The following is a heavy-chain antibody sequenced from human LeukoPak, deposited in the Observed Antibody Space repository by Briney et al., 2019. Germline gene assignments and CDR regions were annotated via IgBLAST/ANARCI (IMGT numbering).Heavy chain of an antibody. CDR2: IYYSGST. CDR3: ARDQGKGDFDL. CDR1: GGSISSSSYY. D-gene: IGHD3-16*01. Sequence: SETLSLTCTVSGGSISSSSYYWGWIRQPPGKGLEWIGSIYYSGSTYYNPSLKSRVTISVDTSKNQFSLKLSSVTAADTAVYYCARDQGKGDFDLWGRGTLVTVSS. J-gene: IGHJ2*01. V-gene: IGHV4-39*07.